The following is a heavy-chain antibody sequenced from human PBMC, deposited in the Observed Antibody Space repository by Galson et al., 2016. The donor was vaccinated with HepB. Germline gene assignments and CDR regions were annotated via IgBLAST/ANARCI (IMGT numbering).Heavy chain of an antibody. V-gene: IGHV1-69*13. CDR2: IVPMFGAT. CDR3: AREGCAGDCPKWFDP. J-gene: IGHJ5*01. CDR1: GGTFSTDG. Sequence: SVKVSCKASGGTFSTDGLSWVRQAPGQGLEWMGGIVPMFGATNHAQKFQDRVTITADESTNTAYMELSSLRSEDTAIYYCAREGCAGDCPKWFDPWGQGTLVTVSS. D-gene: IGHD2-21*02.